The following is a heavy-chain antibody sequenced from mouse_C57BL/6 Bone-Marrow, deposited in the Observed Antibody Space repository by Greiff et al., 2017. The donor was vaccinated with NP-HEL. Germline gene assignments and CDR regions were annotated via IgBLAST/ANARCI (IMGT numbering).Heavy chain of an antibody. V-gene: IGHV1-85*01. CDR3: ARSITTVVATEYFDV. D-gene: IGHD1-1*01. Sequence: QVQLQQSGPELVKPGASVKLSCKASGYTFTSYDINWVKQRPGQGLEWIGWIYPRDGSTKYNDKFKGKATLPVDTSSSTAYMELHSLTSEDSAVYFCARSITTVVATEYFDVWGTGTTVTVSS. CDR1: GYTFTSYD. CDR2: IYPRDGST. J-gene: IGHJ1*03.